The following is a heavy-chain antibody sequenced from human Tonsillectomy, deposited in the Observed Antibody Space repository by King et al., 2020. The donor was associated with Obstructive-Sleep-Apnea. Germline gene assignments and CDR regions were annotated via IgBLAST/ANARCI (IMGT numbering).Heavy chain of an antibody. D-gene: IGHD3-22*01. Sequence: VQLQQWGAGLLKPSETLSLTCAVYGGSFSGYYWSWIRQPPGKGLEWIGEINHSGSTNYNPSLKSRVTISVDTSKNQFSLKLSSVTAADTAVYYCAMIAPNDYWGQGTLVTVSS. CDR3: AMIAPNDY. V-gene: IGHV4-34*01. J-gene: IGHJ4*02. CDR2: INHSGST. CDR1: GGSFSGYY.